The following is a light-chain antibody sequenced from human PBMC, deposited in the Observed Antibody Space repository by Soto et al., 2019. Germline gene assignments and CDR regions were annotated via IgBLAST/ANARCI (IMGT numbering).Light chain of an antibody. CDR1: QSVSSTY. CDR2: GAS. V-gene: IGKV3-20*01. CDR3: QQYGSSPPVT. J-gene: IGKJ3*01. Sequence: EIVLTQSPGTLSLSPGERATLSCRASQSVSSTYLAWYQQKPGQAPRLLIYGASSRATGIPDRFSGSGSGTDFTLTISSLEPEDFALYYCQQYGSSPPVTFGPGTKVDIK.